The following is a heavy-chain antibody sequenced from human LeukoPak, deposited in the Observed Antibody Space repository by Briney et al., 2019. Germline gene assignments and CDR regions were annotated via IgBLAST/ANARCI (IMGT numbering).Heavy chain of an antibody. CDR2: IYYSGST. D-gene: IGHD3-22*01. J-gene: IGHJ4*02. CDR3: ASSKNRRYYYDSSGYLS. V-gene: IGHV4-30-4*08. Sequence: TSETLSLTCTVSGGSISSGGYYWSWIRQHPGKGLEWIGYIYYSGSTYYNPSLKSRVTISVDTSKNQFSLKLSSVTAADTAVYYCASSKNRRYYYDSSGYLSWGQGTLVTVSS. CDR1: GGSISSGGYY.